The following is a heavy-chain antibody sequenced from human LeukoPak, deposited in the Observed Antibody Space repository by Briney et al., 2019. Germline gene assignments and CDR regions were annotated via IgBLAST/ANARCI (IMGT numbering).Heavy chain of an antibody. CDR1: GGSISSYY. CDR3: ARAGGTSGSYGCYFDY. Sequence: SETLCLTRTVSGGSISSYYWSWIRQPPGKGLEWIGHIYYSGSTNYKPSLKSRVTISLDTSKNQFSLKLSSVTAADTAVYYCARAGGTSGSYGCYFDYRGQGTLVTVSS. J-gene: IGHJ4*02. D-gene: IGHD1-26*01. V-gene: IGHV4-59*01. CDR2: IYYSGST.